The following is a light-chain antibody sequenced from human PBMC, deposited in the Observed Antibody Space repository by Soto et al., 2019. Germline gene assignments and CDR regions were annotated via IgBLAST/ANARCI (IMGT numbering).Light chain of an antibody. CDR1: SSDVGGYNY. CDR3: SSYTSSTTEV. CDR2: DVS. V-gene: IGLV2-14*01. J-gene: IGLJ1*01. Sequence: QSALTQPASVSGSPGQSITISCTGTSSDVGGYNYVSWYQQHPGKAPKLMIYDVSSRPSGVSIRFSGSKSGNTASLTISGLQAEDEADYYCSSYTSSTTEVFGTGTKLTVL.